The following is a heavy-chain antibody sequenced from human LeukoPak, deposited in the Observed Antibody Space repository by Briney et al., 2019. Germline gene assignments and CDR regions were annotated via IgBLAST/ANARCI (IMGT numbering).Heavy chain of an antibody. CDR3: ARGPSIQLWSDPYYYSGMDV. J-gene: IGHJ6*02. D-gene: IGHD5-18*01. CDR1: GGSFSGYY. Sequence: SETLSLTCAVYGGSFSGYYWSWIRQPPGKGLEWIGEINHSGSTNYNPSLKSRVTISVAKNQFSLKLSSVTAADTAVYYCARGPSIQLWSDPYYYSGMDVWGQGTTVTVSS. V-gene: IGHV4-34*01. CDR2: INHSGST.